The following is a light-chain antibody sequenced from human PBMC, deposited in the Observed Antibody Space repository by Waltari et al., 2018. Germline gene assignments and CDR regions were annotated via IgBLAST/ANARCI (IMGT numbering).Light chain of an antibody. CDR3: QQRNSYPIT. CDR2: TAS. Sequence: IQLTQSPSSLSASVGARVTITCRASQGISSYLAWYQQKPGKAPKLLIHTASTLQSGVPSRFSDSGSGTDFTLSISSLQPEDFATYYCQQRNSYPITFGQGTRLEIK. CDR1: QGISSY. V-gene: IGKV1-9*01. J-gene: IGKJ5*01.